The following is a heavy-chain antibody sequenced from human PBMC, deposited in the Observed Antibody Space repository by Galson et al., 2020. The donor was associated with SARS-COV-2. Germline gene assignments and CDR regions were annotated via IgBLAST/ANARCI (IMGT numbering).Heavy chain of an antibody. D-gene: IGHD2-21*02. J-gene: IGHJ2*01. CDR2: IIPIFGTA. V-gene: IGHV1-69*13. CDR1: GGTFSSYA. CDR3: ARDGPNCGGDCGYFDL. Sequence: SVKVSCKASGGTFSSYAISWVRQAPGQGLEWMGGIIPIFGTANYAQKFQGRVTITADESTSTAYMELSSLRSEDTAVYYCARDGPNCGGDCGYFDLWGRGTLVTVSS.